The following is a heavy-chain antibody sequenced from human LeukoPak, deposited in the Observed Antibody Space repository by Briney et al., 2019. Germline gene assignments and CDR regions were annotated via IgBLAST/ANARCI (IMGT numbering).Heavy chain of an antibody. Sequence: GGSLRLSCAASGFTFNNAWMSWVRQAPGKGLEWVSAISGSGGSTYYADSVKGRFTISRDNSKNTLYLQMNSLRAEDTAVYYCAKVSQIVVVVAASDYWGQGTLVTVSS. CDR2: ISGSGGST. CDR3: AKVSQIVVVVAASDY. J-gene: IGHJ4*02. D-gene: IGHD2-15*01. V-gene: IGHV3-23*01. CDR1: GFTFNNAW.